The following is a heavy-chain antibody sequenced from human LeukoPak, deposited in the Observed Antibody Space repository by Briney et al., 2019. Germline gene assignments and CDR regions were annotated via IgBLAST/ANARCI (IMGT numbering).Heavy chain of an antibody. J-gene: IGHJ4*02. CDR2: ISYDGSNK. Sequence: PGGSLRLSCAASGLTFSSYGMHWVRQAPGKGLEWVAVISYDGSNKYYADSVKGRFTISRDNSKNTLYLQMNSLRAEDTAVYYCAKDRPYSSSWPYYFDYWGQGTLVTVSS. V-gene: IGHV3-30*18. CDR1: GLTFSSYG. CDR3: AKDRPYSSSWPYYFDY. D-gene: IGHD6-13*01.